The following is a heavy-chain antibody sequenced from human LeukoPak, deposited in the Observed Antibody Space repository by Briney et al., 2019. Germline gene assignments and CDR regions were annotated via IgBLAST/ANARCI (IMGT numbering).Heavy chain of an antibody. CDR1: GGSFSGYY. V-gene: IGHV4-34*01. J-gene: IGHJ3*02. Sequence: PSETLSLTCAVYGGSFSGYYWSWIRRPPGKGLEWIGEINHSGSTNYNPSLKSRVTISVDTSKNQFSLKLSSVTAADTAVYYCARYGLLGISEINGFDNWGQGTMVTVSS. D-gene: IGHD2-15*01. CDR2: INHSGST. CDR3: ARYGLLGISEINGFDN.